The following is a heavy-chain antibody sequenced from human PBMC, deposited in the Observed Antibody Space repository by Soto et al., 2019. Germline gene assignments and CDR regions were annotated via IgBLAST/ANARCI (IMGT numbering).Heavy chain of an antibody. CDR1: GYTFTSYG. J-gene: IGHJ4*02. Sequence: QVQLVQSGAEVKKPGASVKVSCKASGYTFTSYGISWVRQAPGQGVEWMGWISAYNGNTNYAQKVQGRVTMTTDTSTSTAYKKLRSLRSDDTAVYYCARESSSSCHDYWGQGTLVTVSS. CDR2: ISAYNGNT. D-gene: IGHD6-13*01. V-gene: IGHV1-18*01. CDR3: ARESSSSCHDY.